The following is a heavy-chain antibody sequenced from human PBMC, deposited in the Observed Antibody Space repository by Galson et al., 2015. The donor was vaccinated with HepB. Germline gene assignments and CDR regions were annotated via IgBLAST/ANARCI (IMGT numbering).Heavy chain of an antibody. CDR3: ARGVTDELMWFGELLCLDV. Sequence: SLRLSCAASGFTFSSYSMNWVRQAPGKGLEWVSSISSSSSYIYYADSVKGRFTISRDNAKNSLYLQMNSLRAEDTAVYYCARGVTDELMWFGELLCLDVWGQGTTVTVSS. V-gene: IGHV3-21*01. J-gene: IGHJ6*02. CDR2: ISSSSSYI. CDR1: GFTFSSYS. D-gene: IGHD3-10*01.